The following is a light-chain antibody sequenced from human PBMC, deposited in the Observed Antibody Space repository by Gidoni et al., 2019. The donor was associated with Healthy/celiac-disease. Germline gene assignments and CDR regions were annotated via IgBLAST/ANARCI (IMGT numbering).Light chain of an antibody. CDR1: QSISSW. CDR2: KAS. CDR3: QQYKSYSWT. Sequence: DIQMTHSPSTLSASVGDRVTITCRASQSISSWLAWYQQKPGKAPKLLIYKASSLESGVPSRFSGSGSGTEFTLTISSLQPDDFATYYCQQYKSYSWTFGQGTKVEIK. V-gene: IGKV1-5*03. J-gene: IGKJ1*01.